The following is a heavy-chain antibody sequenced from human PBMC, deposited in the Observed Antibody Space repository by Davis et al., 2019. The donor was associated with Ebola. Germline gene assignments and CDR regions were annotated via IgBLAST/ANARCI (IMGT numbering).Heavy chain of an antibody. D-gene: IGHD2-2*01. V-gene: IGHV3-23*01. CDR2: ISGSGGST. Sequence: GESLKISCAASGFTFSSYAMSWVRQAPGKGLEWVSAISGSGGSTYYADSVKGRFTISRDNSKNTLYLQMNSLRAEDMAVYYCARVGPYCSSTSCYDYYYYGMDVWGQGTTVTVSS. CDR3: ARVGPYCSSTSCYDYYYYGMDV. J-gene: IGHJ6*02. CDR1: GFTFSSYA.